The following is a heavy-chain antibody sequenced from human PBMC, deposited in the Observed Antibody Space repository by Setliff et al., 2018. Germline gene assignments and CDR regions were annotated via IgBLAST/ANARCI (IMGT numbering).Heavy chain of an antibody. V-gene: IGHV4-39*01. CDR2: IHYSGTT. D-gene: IGHD1-26*01. CDR3: ARTGTYRYFDY. CDR1: GASINSGTYY. Sequence: SETLSLTCTVSGASINSGTYYWAWIRQPPGKGLEWIGRIHYSGTTYYNASLKSRVTMSVDTSKNQFSLNLSSVTAADTAVYYCARTGTYRYFDYWVPETLLVTVSS. J-gene: IGHJ4*03.